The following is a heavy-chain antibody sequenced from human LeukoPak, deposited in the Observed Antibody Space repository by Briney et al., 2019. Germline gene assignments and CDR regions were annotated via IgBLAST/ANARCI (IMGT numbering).Heavy chain of an antibody. CDR2: VSTGSNYI. CDR3: ASHFAPYDFWSGYYPNDAFDI. CDR1: GFTFSSYS. D-gene: IGHD3-3*01. V-gene: IGHV3-21*01. J-gene: IGHJ3*02. Sequence: GGSLRLSCTASGFTFSSYSLNWVRQAPGKGLEWVSSVSTGSNYIYYADSVKGRFTISRDNDKNSLYLQVNSLRVEDTAVYYCASHFAPYDFWSGYYPNDAFDIWGQGTMVTVSS.